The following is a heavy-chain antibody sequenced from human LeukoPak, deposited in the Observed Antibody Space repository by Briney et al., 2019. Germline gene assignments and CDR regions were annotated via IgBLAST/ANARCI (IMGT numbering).Heavy chain of an antibody. Sequence: SETLSLTCTVSGDSIRNFYWNWVRQPPGKGLEWIGYIHHSGNTNFNPSLKSRLTTSIDTSKNQFSLRLTSVTAADTAVYYCARGNYGSGSYYVVDFDSWGQGTLVTVSS. D-gene: IGHD3-10*01. CDR1: GDSIRNFY. V-gene: IGHV4-59*01. J-gene: IGHJ4*02. CDR2: IHHSGNT. CDR3: ARGNYGSGSYYVVDFDS.